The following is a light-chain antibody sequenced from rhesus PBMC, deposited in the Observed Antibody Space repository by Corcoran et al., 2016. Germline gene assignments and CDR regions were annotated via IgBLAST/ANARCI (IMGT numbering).Light chain of an antibody. CDR3: QQYYTAPYN. CDR2: EAS. V-gene: IGKV1S8*01. Sequence: DIQMTQSPSSLSASVGDRVTITCRASQDITNDLAWYQQKPGENPKLLIYEASTLQNNFPSRFSGSGSGTDFTLTINSLQSEDFAPYHCQQYYTAPYNFGQGTKLEIK. J-gene: IGKJ2*01. CDR1: QDITND.